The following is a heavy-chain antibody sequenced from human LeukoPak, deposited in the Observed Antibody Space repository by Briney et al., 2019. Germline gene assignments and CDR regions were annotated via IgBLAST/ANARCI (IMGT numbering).Heavy chain of an antibody. CDR1: GGSISSGGYY. CDR3: VRDRGYSSGWYDYYYYYGMDV. CDR2: IYYSGST. Sequence: SETLSLTCTVSGGSISSGGYYWSWIRQHPGKALEWIGYIYYSGSTYYNPSLKSRVTISVDTSKNQFSLKLSSVTAADTAVYYCVRDRGYSSGWYDYYYYYGMDVWGQGTTVTVSS. D-gene: IGHD6-19*01. V-gene: IGHV4-31*03. J-gene: IGHJ6*02.